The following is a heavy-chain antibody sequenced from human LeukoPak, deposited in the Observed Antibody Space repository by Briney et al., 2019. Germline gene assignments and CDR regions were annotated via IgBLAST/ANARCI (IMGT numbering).Heavy chain of an antibody. J-gene: IGHJ5*02. V-gene: IGHV4-59*12. CDR1: GGSISIYY. CDR2: VYNSENT. Sequence: PSETLSLTCTVSGGSISIYYWSWIRQPPGKGLEWIGYVYNSENTNYNPSLKSRATISADKSKNQFSLKLSSVTAADTAVYYCARDWFGEGNNWFDPWGQGTLVTVSS. CDR3: ARDWFGEGNNWFDP. D-gene: IGHD3-10*01.